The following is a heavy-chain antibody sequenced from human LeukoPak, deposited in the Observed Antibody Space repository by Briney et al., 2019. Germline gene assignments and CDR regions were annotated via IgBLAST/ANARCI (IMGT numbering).Heavy chain of an antibody. V-gene: IGHV3-11*06. Sequence: PGGSVRLSCAASGFTFSDYFMSWIRQAPGKGLEWVSHISSSSTYTNYADSVKGRFTISRDNTKNSLYLQMNSLRTEDTAVYYCARVARPVGTTGGGLDYWGQGTLVTASS. D-gene: IGHD1-26*01. CDR2: ISSSSTYT. CDR3: ARVARPVGTTGGGLDY. CDR1: GFTFSDYF. J-gene: IGHJ4*02.